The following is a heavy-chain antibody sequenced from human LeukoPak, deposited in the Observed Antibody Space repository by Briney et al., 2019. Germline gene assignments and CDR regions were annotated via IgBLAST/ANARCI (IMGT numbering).Heavy chain of an antibody. CDR1: GFTFRDYG. D-gene: IGHD2-15*01. CDR3: TRNPHPFCSGVHCPSDS. CDR2: IRSKTYSGAT. Sequence: GGSLRLSCTTSGFTFRDYGMSWFRQAPGRGLEWVSFIRSKTYSGATDYAASVRGRFVISRDDSESIAYLQMYSLKTEDTGVYYCTRNPHPFCSGVHCPSDSWGQGTLVTVSP. J-gene: IGHJ4*02. V-gene: IGHV3-49*03.